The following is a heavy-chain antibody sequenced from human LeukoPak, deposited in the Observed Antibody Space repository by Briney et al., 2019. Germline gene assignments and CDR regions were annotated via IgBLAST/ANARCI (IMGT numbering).Heavy chain of an antibody. J-gene: IGHJ3*02. CDR2: IYYSGST. CDR1: GGSISSGGYY. V-gene: IGHV4-31*03. Sequence: SETLSLTCTVSGGSISSGGYYWSWIRQHPGKGLEWIGYIYYSGSTYYNPSLKSRVTISVYTSKNQFSLKLSSVTAADTAVYYCARGWSTGQIAAAGSDDAFDIWGQGTMVTVSS. CDR3: ARGWSTGQIAAAGSDDAFDI. D-gene: IGHD6-13*01.